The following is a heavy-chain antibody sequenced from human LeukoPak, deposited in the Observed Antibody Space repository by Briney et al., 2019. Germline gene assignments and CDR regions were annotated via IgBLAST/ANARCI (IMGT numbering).Heavy chain of an antibody. CDR1: GFSFSDYG. V-gene: IGHV3-30*02. J-gene: IGHJ4*02. CDR3: ATIGMTVDY. Sequence: GGSLRLSCAASGFSFSDYGMHWVRQAPGKGLEWVAFIRYDGTEKYYADSVKGRFTISRDNSKNTLYLQMNSLRAEDTAVYYCATIGMTVDYWGQGTLVTVSS. CDR2: IRYDGTEK. D-gene: IGHD2-21*02.